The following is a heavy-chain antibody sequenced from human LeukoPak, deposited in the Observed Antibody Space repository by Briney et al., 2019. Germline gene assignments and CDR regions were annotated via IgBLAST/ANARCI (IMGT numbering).Heavy chain of an antibody. Sequence: GGSLILSCAASRFIVTSNGMSWVRQAPGKGLEWVSSVYSGGSTYYTDSVKGRFTISRDNSKNTLYLQMNSLRADDTAVYYCARLGDGYNYFDYWGQGTLVTVSS. D-gene: IGHD5-24*01. CDR1: RFIVTSNG. V-gene: IGHV3-53*01. J-gene: IGHJ4*02. CDR2: VYSGGST. CDR3: ARLGDGYNYFDY.